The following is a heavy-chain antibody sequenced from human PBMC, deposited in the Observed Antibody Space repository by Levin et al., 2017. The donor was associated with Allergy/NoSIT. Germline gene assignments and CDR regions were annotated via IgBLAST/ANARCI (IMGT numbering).Heavy chain of an antibody. V-gene: IGHV3-74*01. Sequence: GGSLRLSCAVSGFTFSNYWMHWIRQAPGKGLVCVSFVYSDGSGTTYADSVKGRFTISRDNAKNMVYLQMNSLRTEDTAVYYCATGGSQHFDYWGQGTLVTVSS. D-gene: IGHD1-26*01. J-gene: IGHJ4*02. CDR1: GFTFSNYW. CDR2: VYSDGSGT. CDR3: ATGGSQHFDY.